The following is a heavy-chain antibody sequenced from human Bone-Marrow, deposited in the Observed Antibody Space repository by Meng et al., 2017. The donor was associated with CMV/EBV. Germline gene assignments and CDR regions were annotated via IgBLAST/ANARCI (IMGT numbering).Heavy chain of an antibody. J-gene: IGHJ4*02. CDR2: INQGAIET. V-gene: IGHV3-7*01. D-gene: IGHD2-2*01. CDR3: ARYRAHPEY. CDR1: GFTFSDNW. Sequence: GESLKISCAASGFTFSDNWMSWVRQAPGKGLEWVASINQGAIETHYMDSVKGRFTISRDNAKNSLYLQMNSLRAEDTAIYHCARYRAHPEYWGQGTLVTGYS.